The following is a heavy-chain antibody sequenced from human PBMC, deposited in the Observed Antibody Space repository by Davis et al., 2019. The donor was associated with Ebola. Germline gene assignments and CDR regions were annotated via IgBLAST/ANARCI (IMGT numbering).Heavy chain of an antibody. CDR1: GFTFRNYA. Sequence: GESLKISCAASGFTFRNYAMNWVRQAPGKGLEWVSYIGSRGDPTVYADSVKGRFTVSRDDANNSLSLLMNSLRDEDTAIYYCVRDYLFALDIWGQGTMVTVSS. J-gene: IGHJ3*02. V-gene: IGHV3-48*02. CDR2: IGSRGDPT. CDR3: VRDYLFALDI.